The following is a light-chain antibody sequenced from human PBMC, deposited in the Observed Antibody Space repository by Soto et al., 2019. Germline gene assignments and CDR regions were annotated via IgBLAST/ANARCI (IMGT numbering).Light chain of an antibody. Sequence: QSVLTQPPSVSGAPGQRVTIPCTGNSSNIGAGYEVHWYRQFPRTAPELVVYGSNNRPSGIPDRFSASKSGTSASLAITGLQVEDEADYYCQSYDHSLSGVVFGGGTQLTVL. V-gene: IGLV1-40*01. CDR2: GSN. CDR3: QSYDHSLSGVV. J-gene: IGLJ2*01. CDR1: SSNIGAGYE.